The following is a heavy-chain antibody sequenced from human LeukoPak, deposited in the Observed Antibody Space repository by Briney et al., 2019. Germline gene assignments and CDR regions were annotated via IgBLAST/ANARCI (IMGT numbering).Heavy chain of an antibody. CDR2: ISYDGSNK. CDR3: ARDRSQEFDP. D-gene: IGHD3-10*01. V-gene: IGHV3-30*04. J-gene: IGHJ5*02. CDR1: GFTFSSYA. Sequence: GGSLRLSCAASGFTFSSYAMHWVRQAPGKGLEWVAVISYDGSNKYYADSVKGRFTISRDNSKNTLYLQMNSLRADDTAVYYCARDRSQEFDPWGQGTLVTVST.